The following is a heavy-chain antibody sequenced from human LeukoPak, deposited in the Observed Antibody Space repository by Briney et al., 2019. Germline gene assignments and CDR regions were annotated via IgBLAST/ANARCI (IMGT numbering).Heavy chain of an antibody. J-gene: IGHJ4*02. CDR2: ISYDGTNK. D-gene: IGHD4-17*01. CDR1: GFTFRSYG. V-gene: IGHV3-30*03. Sequence: GRSLRLSCAASGFTFRSYGMHWVRQAPGKGLEWVAAISYDGTNKYYADSVKDRFTISRDNSKNTLDLQMNSLRAEDTAVYYCGSDDGDYGGTYGFDYWGQGTLVTVSS. CDR3: GSDDGDYGGTYGFDY.